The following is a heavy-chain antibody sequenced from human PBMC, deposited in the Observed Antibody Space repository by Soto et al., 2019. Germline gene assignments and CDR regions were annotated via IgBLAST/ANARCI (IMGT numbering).Heavy chain of an antibody. V-gene: IGHV1-18*01. CDR1: GYTFTSYG. D-gene: IGHD3-3*01. Sequence: ASVKVSCKASGYTFTSYGISWVRQAPGQGLEWMGWISAYNGNTNYAQKLQGRVTMTTDTSTSTAYMELRSLRSDDTAVYYCARCSDDFWSGYYPYYYYGMDVWGQGTTVTVSS. CDR2: ISAYNGNT. CDR3: ARCSDDFWSGYYPYYYYGMDV. J-gene: IGHJ6*02.